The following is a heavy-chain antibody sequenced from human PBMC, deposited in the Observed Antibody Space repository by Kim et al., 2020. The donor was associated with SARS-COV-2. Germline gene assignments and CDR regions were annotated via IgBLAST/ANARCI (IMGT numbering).Heavy chain of an antibody. CDR2: IRSNAYGGTT. CDR1: GFTFGDYA. Sequence: GGSLRLSCTASGFTFGDYAMSWVRQAPGKGLEWVGFIRSNAYGGTTEYAASVRCRITISRDDYTSIPYLQMNSLKTEDTSVYYCTRAHDIGRWSYYYYYYMDVWGEGTPGTVS. J-gene: IGHJ6*03. D-gene: IGHD5-12*01. CDR3: TRAHDIGRWSYYYYYYMDV. V-gene: IGHV3-49*04.